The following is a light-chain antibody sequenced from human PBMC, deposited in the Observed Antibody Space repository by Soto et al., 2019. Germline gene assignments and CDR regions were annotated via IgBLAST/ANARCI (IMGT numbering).Light chain of an antibody. J-gene: IGKJ2*01. CDR2: DAS. V-gene: IGKV1-5*01. CDR1: QSISTW. Sequence: DTQMTQSPSTLSSSVGDRVTITCRANQSISTWLAWFQQKPGRAPKLLIYDASTLESGVPSRFSGSGSGTEFTLTISSLQPDDFATYYCQQYDRYYTFGQGTKLDIK. CDR3: QQYDRYYT.